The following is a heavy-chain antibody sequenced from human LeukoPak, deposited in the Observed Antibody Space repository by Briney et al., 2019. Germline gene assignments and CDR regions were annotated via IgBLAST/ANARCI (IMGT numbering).Heavy chain of an antibody. CDR1: GGSISSSSYY. CDR3: ARHYSSSWPLYYFDY. D-gene: IGHD6-13*01. J-gene: IGHJ4*02. Sequence: SETLSLTCTVSGGSISSSSYYWGWIRQPPGKGLGWIGSIYYSRSTYYIPSLKSRVTISVDTSKNQFSLKLSSVTAADTAVYYCARHYSSSWPLYYFDYWGQGTLVTVSS. CDR2: IYYSRST. V-gene: IGHV4-39*01.